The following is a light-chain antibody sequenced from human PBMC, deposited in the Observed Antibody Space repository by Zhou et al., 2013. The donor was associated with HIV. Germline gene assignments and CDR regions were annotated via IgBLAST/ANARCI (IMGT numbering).Light chain of an antibody. Sequence: EIVLTQSPGTLSLSPGERAALSCRASQSISSGHLAWYQQRLGQAPRLLIYDASSRPTGIPDRFSGSGSGTDFTLTIIGLEPEDFAVYYCQQYGSSSITFGQGTRVE. V-gene: IGKV3-20*01. CDR2: DAS. CDR3: QQYGSSSIT. CDR1: QSISSGH. J-gene: IGKJ5*01.